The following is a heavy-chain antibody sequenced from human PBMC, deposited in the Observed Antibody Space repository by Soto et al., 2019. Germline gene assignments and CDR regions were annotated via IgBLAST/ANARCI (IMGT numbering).Heavy chain of an antibody. CDR3: ARVLSPPGEFFYDAFDV. D-gene: IGHD2-21*01. V-gene: IGHV3-7*04. Sequence: EVQLVESGGGLVQPGESLRLSCAASGFTFSAFWMTWLRQAPRKGLEWVVNIKRDGTVTHYGDSVEGRCNLSRDNVQNSLFLQLNSLRPEDTAMYYCARVLSPPGEFFYDAFDVWGQGTFVTVSS. CDR2: IKRDGTVT. J-gene: IGHJ3*01. CDR1: GFTFSAFW.